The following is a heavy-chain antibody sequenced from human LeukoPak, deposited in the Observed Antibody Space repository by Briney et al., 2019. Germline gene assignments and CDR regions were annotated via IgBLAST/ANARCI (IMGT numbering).Heavy chain of an antibody. CDR1: GFTFSRYT. V-gene: IGHV3-21*01. CDR3: ARDVDYYYYMDV. Sequence: GGSLRLSCVASGFTFSRYTMNWVRQAPGQGLEWVSSISSTSTNIYYTRSVKGRFTISRDNARNSLYLQMNSLRAEDTAVYYCARDVDYYYYMDVWGKGTTVTVSS. J-gene: IGHJ6*03. CDR2: ISSTSTNI.